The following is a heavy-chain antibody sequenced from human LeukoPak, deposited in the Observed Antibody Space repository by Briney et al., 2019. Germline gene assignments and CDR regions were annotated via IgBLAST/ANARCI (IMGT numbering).Heavy chain of an antibody. CDR2: ISGSGGGT. D-gene: IGHD3-10*01. J-gene: IGHJ4*02. CDR1: GFSVANDR. Sequence: GGSLRLSCAASGFSVANDRMNWVRQAPGKGLEWVSAISGSGGGTYYADSVKGRFTISRDNSKNTLNLQMNSLRAEDTAVYYCAKDRDSGSYSMVGNFDYWGQGTLVTVSS. V-gene: IGHV3-23*01. CDR3: AKDRDSGSYSMVGNFDY.